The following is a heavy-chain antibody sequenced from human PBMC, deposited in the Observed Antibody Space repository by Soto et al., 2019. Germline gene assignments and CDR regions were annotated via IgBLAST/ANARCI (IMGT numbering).Heavy chain of an antibody. CDR3: ARIGGYTYPNDAFDI. D-gene: IGHD1-26*01. CDR1: GFSLSNASMG. J-gene: IGHJ3*02. CDR2: IFSNDEK. V-gene: IGHV2-26*01. Sequence: QVTLKESGHVLVKPTETLTLTCTVSGFSLSNASMGVSWIRQPPGKALEWLAHIFSNDEKSYSTSLKSRLTISKDTSKSQVVLTMTNKDPVDTATYYCARIGGYTYPNDAFDIWGQGTMVTVSS.